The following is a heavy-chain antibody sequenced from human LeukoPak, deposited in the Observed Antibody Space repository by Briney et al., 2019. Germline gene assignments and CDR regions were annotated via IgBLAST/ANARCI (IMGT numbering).Heavy chain of an antibody. J-gene: IGHJ4*02. D-gene: IGHD1-20*01. CDR1: GIIFSHYA. Sequence: GGSLRLSCTASGIIFSHYAMSWVRQPPGKGLEWISSISSRSSPKYYADSVKGRFTISRDNAKNSLYLQMNSLRAEDTAVYYCARSLITGSTWGFDFWGQGTLVTVSS. CDR2: ISSRSSPK. CDR3: ARSLITGSTWGFDF. V-gene: IGHV3-48*04.